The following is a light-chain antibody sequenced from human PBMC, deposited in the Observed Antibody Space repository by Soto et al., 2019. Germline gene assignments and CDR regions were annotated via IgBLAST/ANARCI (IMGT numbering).Light chain of an antibody. Sequence: DIVMTQSPDSLAVSLGERATINCKSSQNVFYRSNNKNYLAWYQQKPGQPPRLLIYWASTRESGVPDRFSGGGSGTDFTLTISSLQAEDVAVYYCQQYVRTPLTFGGGTKVEIK. V-gene: IGKV4-1*01. CDR1: QNVFYRSNNKNY. CDR3: QQYVRTPLT. J-gene: IGKJ4*01. CDR2: WAS.